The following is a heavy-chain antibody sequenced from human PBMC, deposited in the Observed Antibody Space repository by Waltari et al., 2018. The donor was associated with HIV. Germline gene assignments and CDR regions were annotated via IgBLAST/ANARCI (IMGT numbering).Heavy chain of an antibody. D-gene: IGHD3-16*01. Sequence: EVPLVKSGGGLVQPGESQTLSCLASRFKLTDPWKHWFRQVPGKGPLWVSRLTKDGRNAIYADSVKGRFTISRDIAKNTLYLELRRVGVEDSGVYYCVRNEVWQRYHYFEHWGQGTLVTVSS. CDR3: VRNEVWQRYHYFEH. V-gene: IGHV3-74*01. J-gene: IGHJ1*01. CDR2: LTKDGRNA. CDR1: RFKLTDPW.